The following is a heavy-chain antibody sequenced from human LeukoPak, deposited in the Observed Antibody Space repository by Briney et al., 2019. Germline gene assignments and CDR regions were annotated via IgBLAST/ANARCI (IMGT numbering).Heavy chain of an antibody. J-gene: IGHJ4*02. V-gene: IGHV3-23*01. CDR1: GFTFSRYA. CDR3: TKDLSTTVPGSGSFDY. CDR2: VSASGGSR. D-gene: IGHD3-10*01. Sequence: PGGSLRLSCAASGFTFSRYAMHWVRQAPGKGLEWVSSVSASGGSRYYADSVKGRFTISRDTPRNTLYLQMKTLRADDTAVYYCTKDLSTTVPGSGSFDYWGQGVMVTVSS.